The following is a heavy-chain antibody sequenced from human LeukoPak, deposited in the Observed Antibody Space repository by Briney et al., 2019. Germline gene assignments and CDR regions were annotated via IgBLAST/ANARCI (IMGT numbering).Heavy chain of an antibody. CDR3: VRDDTTGTAYFDY. Sequence: GGSLRLSCSASGFTFSSYAMHWVRQAPGKGLECVSAISSNGGSTYYADSVKGRFTISRDNSKNTLYLQMSSLRAEDTAVYYCVRDDTTGTAYFDYWGQGTLVTVSS. J-gene: IGHJ4*02. V-gene: IGHV3-64D*06. D-gene: IGHD1-1*01. CDR2: ISSNGGST. CDR1: GFTFSSYA.